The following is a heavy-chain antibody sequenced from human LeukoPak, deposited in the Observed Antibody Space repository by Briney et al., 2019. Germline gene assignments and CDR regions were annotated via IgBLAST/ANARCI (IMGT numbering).Heavy chain of an antibody. V-gene: IGHV4-59*08. J-gene: IGHJ4*02. CDR1: GGSISRYY. CDR2: IYYSGST. D-gene: IGHD4-17*01. Sequence: SETLSLTCTVSGGSISRYYWSWIRQPPGKGLEWIGNIYYSGSTNYNPSLKSRVTISVDTSKSQFSLKLNSMTAADTAFYYCARLLRVTTVGPDLYYFDYWGQGTLVTVSS. CDR3: ARLLRVTTVGPDLYYFDY.